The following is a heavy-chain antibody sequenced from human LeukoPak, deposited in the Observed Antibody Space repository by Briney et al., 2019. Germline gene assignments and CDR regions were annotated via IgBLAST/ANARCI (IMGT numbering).Heavy chain of an antibody. J-gene: IGHJ2*01. CDR1: GYTFTSHY. CDR2: IHPSGGST. Sequence: ASVKVSCKASGYTFTSHYMHWLRQAPGEGLEWMGIIHPSGGSTTYAQKFQGRVTMTTDTSTSTVYMELSSLRSEDTALYYCARVTMTTSGWYFDLWGRGTLVTVSS. D-gene: IGHD3-22*01. CDR3: ARVTMTTSGWYFDL. V-gene: IGHV1-46*01.